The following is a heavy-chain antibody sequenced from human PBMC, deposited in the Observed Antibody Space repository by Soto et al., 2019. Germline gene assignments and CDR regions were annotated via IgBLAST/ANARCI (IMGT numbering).Heavy chain of an antibody. CDR3: ARDRGRMERRLTYYYGMDV. Sequence: QVQLQQSGPGLVKPSQTLSLTCAISGDSVSSNSAAWNWIRQSPSRGLEWLGRTYYRSKWYNDYAVSVKSRITINPDTSKNQFSLQLNSVTPEDTAVYYCARDRGRMERRLTYYYGMDVWGQGTTVTVSS. D-gene: IGHD1-1*01. CDR1: GDSVSSNSAA. J-gene: IGHJ6*02. CDR2: TYYRSKWYN. V-gene: IGHV6-1*01.